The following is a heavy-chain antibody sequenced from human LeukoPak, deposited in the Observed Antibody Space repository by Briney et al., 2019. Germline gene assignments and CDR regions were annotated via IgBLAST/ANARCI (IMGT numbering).Heavy chain of an antibody. CDR1: GGTFSSYA. D-gene: IGHD3-22*01. CDR3: ARSTYYYDSSGYSGPFYYYYGMDV. V-gene: IGHV1-69*13. Sequence: SVKVSCKASGGTFSSYAISWVRQAPRQGLEWMGGIIPIFGTANYAQKFQGRVTITADESTSTAYMELSSLRSEDTAVYYCARSTYYYDSSGYSGPFYYYYGMDVWGQGTTVTVSS. CDR2: IIPIFGTA. J-gene: IGHJ6*02.